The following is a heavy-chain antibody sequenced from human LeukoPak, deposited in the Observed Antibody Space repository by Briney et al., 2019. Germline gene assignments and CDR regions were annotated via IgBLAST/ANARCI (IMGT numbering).Heavy chain of an antibody. J-gene: IGHJ4*02. CDR1: GYTFTSYG. CDR3: ARDRSYSSSWDY. Sequence: ASVKVSCKASGYTFTSYGISCVRQAPRQGLEWMGWISAYNGNTNYAQKLQGRVTMTTDTSTSTAYMELRSLRSDDTAVYYCARDRSYSSSWDYWGQGTLVTVSS. D-gene: IGHD6-13*01. CDR2: ISAYNGNT. V-gene: IGHV1-18*01.